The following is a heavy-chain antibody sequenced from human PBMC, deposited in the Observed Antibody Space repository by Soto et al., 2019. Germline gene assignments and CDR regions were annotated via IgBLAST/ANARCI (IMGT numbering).Heavy chain of an antibody. CDR3: ARVRDGYLDY. CDR2: ISSNGGST. D-gene: IGHD2-21*01. J-gene: IGHJ4*02. V-gene: IGHV3-64*02. CDR1: GFTFSIYA. Sequence: PGGSLRLSCAASGFTFSIYAMHWVRQAPGKGLEYVSAISSNGGSTYYADSVKGRFTISRDNSKNTLYLQMGSLRAEDMAVYYCARVRDGYLDYWGQGTLVTVSS.